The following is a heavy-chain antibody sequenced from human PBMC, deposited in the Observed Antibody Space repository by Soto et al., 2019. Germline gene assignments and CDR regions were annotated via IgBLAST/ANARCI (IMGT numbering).Heavy chain of an antibody. CDR2: IRQDGSEI. V-gene: IGHV3-7*01. Sequence: EVQLVESGGGLVQPGGSLRLSCAASGFTFSSHGMNWVRQAPGKGLEWVASIRQDGSEIYYVDSVKGRFISSRDNAKKSLYLQMNSLRAEDTAVYYCARDKGWQRAFDIWGQGTMVTVSS. D-gene: IGHD2-15*01. J-gene: IGHJ3*02. CDR1: GFTFSSHG. CDR3: ARDKGWQRAFDI.